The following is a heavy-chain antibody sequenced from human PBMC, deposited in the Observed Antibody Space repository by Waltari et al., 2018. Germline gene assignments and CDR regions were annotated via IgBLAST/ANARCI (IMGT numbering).Heavy chain of an antibody. Sequence: EVQLVESGGGLVKPGGSLRLTCAASGFTFSSYRMTWVRQAPWKGLEWVSSISSSSSYIYSADSVKGRFTISRDNAKNSLYLQMNSLRAEDTAVYYCARDQGSSWSWVGYWGQGTLVTVSS. V-gene: IGHV3-21*01. CDR3: ARDQGSSWSWVGY. J-gene: IGHJ4*02. CDR1: GFTFSSYR. CDR2: ISSSSSYI. D-gene: IGHD6-13*01.